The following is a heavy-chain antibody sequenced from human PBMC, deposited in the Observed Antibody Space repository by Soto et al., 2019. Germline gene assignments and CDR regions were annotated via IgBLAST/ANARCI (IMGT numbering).Heavy chain of an antibody. CDR1: GFTFSDYW. Sequence: EVHLVESGGGLVQPGGSLRLSCAASGFTFSDYWMSWVRQAPGKGLEWVANIKQDGSEKYFVDSVKGRFTTSRDNAKNSLYLQMNSLRAEDTPVYYCARDGGFYFDYWGQGTLVTVSS. V-gene: IGHV3-7*01. CDR3: ARDGGFYFDY. CDR2: IKQDGSEK. D-gene: IGHD3-10*01. J-gene: IGHJ4*02.